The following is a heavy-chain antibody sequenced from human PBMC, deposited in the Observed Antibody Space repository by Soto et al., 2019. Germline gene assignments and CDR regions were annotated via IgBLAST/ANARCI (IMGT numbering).Heavy chain of an antibody. D-gene: IGHD2-2*01. Sequence: PGRSLILSCAASGFTFSSYSMNWVRQAPGKGLEWVSSISSSSSYIYYADSVKGQFTISRDNAKNSLYLQMNSLRAEDTAVYYCASHQGVPAAEVYYYGMDVWGQGTTVTVSS. CDR1: GFTFSSYS. J-gene: IGHJ6*02. V-gene: IGHV3-21*01. CDR3: ASHQGVPAAEVYYYGMDV. CDR2: ISSSSSYI.